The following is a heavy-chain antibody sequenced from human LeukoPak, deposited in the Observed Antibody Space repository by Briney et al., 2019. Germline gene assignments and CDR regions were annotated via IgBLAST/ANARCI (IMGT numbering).Heavy chain of an antibody. CDR1: EFTFSAYA. J-gene: IGHJ4*02. CDR2: VRYGGSIK. V-gene: IGHV3-30*02. D-gene: IGHD3-9*01. Sequence: PGGSLRHSCAASEFTFSAYAMHWIRQAPGRGVAWVAFVRYGGSIKYYADSVKGRFTISRDNSKNTLYLQMNSLRAEDTAVYYCTKDLGTEYNIFDYWGQGTLVTVSS. CDR3: TKDLGTEYNIFDY.